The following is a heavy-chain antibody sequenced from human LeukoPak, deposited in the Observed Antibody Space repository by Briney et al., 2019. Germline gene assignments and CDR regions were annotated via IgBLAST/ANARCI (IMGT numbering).Heavy chain of an antibody. V-gene: IGHV4-38-2*01. CDR3: ARLSSIAAAYYFDY. CDR1: GYSISSGYY. J-gene: IGHJ4*02. D-gene: IGHD6-13*01. CDR2: IYHSGST. Sequence: SETPSLTCAVSGYSISSGYYWGWIRQPPGKGLEWIGSIYHSGSTYYNPSLESRVTISVDTSKNQFSLKLSSVTAADTAVYYCARLSSIAAAYYFDYWGQGTLVTVSS.